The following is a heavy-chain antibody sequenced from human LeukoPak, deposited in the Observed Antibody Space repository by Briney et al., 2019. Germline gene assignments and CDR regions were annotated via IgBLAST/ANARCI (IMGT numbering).Heavy chain of an antibody. CDR3: AKDDFLWFGELLRYYYYGMDV. J-gene: IGHJ6*02. Sequence: GGSLRLSCAASGFTFGSYAMHWVRQTPGKGLEWVAVISYDRSNIYYADSVKGRFTISRDNSKNTLYLQMNSLRAEDTAVYYCAKDDFLWFGELLRYYYYGMDVWGQGTTVTVSS. V-gene: IGHV3-30-3*01. CDR1: GFTFGSYA. CDR2: ISYDRSNI. D-gene: IGHD3-10*01.